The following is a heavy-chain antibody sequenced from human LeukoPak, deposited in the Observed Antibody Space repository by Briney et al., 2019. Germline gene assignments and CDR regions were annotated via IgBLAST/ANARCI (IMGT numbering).Heavy chain of an antibody. CDR2: IYYSGST. CDR1: GGSISSSSYY. J-gene: IGHJ4*02. D-gene: IGHD6-13*01. Sequence: SSETLSLTCTVSGGSISSSSYYWGWIRQPPGKGLEWIGSIYYSGSTYYNPSLKSRVTISVDTSKNQFSLKLSSVTAADTAVYYCARHGIAAVKLDYWGQGTLVTVSS. CDR3: ARHGIAAVKLDY. V-gene: IGHV4-39*01.